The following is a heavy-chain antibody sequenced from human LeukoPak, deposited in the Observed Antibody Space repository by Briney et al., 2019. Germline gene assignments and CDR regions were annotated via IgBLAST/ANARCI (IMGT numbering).Heavy chain of an antibody. V-gene: IGHV4-59*12. D-gene: IGHD6-19*01. CDR3: ARVGSNNGWFFDY. CDR1: GGSISGYY. CDR2: FYSSGIT. Sequence: PSETLSLTCTVSGGSISGYYWSWIRQPPGKGLECMAVFYSSGITTYNPSLQSRVTISVDASKNQFSLKLSSVTAADSAVYYCARVGSNNGWFFDYWGQGTLVTVSS. J-gene: IGHJ4*02.